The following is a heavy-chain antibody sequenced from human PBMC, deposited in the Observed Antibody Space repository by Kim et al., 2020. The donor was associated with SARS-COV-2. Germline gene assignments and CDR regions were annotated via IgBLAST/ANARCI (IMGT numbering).Heavy chain of an antibody. CDR1: GFAVSPNY. J-gene: IGHJ4*02. V-gene: IGHV3-66*01. D-gene: IGHD3-16*01. Sequence: GGSLRLSCAASGFAVSPNYMSWVRQAPGKGPEWVSFIYNDGRTYYADPVKGRFTISRDNSRNTVFLQMHTLRAEDTAVYYCARVQLERGGFYFDYWGQGTLVTVSS. CDR2: IYNDGRT. CDR3: ARVQLERGGFYFDY.